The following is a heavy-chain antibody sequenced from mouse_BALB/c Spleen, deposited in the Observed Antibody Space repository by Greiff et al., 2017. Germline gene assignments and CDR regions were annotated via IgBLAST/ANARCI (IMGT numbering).Heavy chain of an antibody. CDR3: ARGRAMDY. CDR2: ISNLAYSI. J-gene: IGHJ4*01. Sequence: EVKLVESGGGLVKPGGSLKLSCAASGFTFSDYGMAWVRQAPGKGPEWVAFISNLAYSIYYADTVTGRFTISRENAKNTLYLEMSSLRSEDTAMYYCARGRAMDYWGQGTSVTVSS. CDR1: GFTFSDYG. V-gene: IGHV5-15*02.